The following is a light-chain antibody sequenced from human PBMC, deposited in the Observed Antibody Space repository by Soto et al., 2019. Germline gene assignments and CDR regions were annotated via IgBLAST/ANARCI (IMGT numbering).Light chain of an antibody. V-gene: IGLV1-51*01. CDR2: DNT. CDR1: SSNIGNNY. Sequence: QSVLTQSPSVSAAPGQQVTISCSGSSSNIGNNYVSWYQQLPGTAPKLLIYDNTKRPSGIPDRFSGSKSGTSGTLDITGLQTGDEADYYCATWDGSLPGEVFGGGTKVTVL. J-gene: IGLJ2*01. CDR3: ATWDGSLPGEV.